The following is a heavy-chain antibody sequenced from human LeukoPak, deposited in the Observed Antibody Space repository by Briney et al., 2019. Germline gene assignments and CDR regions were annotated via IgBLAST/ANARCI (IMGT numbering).Heavy chain of an antibody. CDR2: IYSDGST. D-gene: IGHD3-22*01. V-gene: IGHV3-53*05. J-gene: IGHJ4*02. Sequence: PGGSLRLSCAASEFAVSSNYMTWVRQAPGKGLEWVSLIYSDGSTYYGDSVKGRFTISRDNSKNTLYLQMNSLRAEDTAVYYCAKEGYYDSSGYYDYWGQGTLVTVSS. CDR3: AKEGYYDSSGYYDY. CDR1: EFAVSSNY.